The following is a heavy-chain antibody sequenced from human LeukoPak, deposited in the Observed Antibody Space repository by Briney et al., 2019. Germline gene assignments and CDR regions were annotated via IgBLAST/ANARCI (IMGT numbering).Heavy chain of an antibody. J-gene: IGHJ5*02. V-gene: IGHV1-18*01. Sequence: ASVKVSCKASGYTFTSYGISWVRQAPAQGLEWMGWISAYDGNTNYSQQVQGRVTMTTDTSTSTAYMELKRLRSEDTAVYLCARVRGRFDPWGQGTLVTDCS. D-gene: IGHD3-10*01. CDR3: ARVRGRFDP. CDR1: GYTFTSYG. CDR2: ISAYDGNT.